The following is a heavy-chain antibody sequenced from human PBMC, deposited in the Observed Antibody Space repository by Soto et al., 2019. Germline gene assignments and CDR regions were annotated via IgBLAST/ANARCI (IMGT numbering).Heavy chain of an antibody. Sequence: GGSLRLSCAASGFTFSDYHMSWIRQAPGKGLEWVSSISETDNTKYYADSVKGRFTISRDNAKKSLYLQMNSLRAEDTAVYYCARDNFHSYYGMDVWGQGTTVTVSS. V-gene: IGHV3-11*01. D-gene: IGHD1-20*01. CDR3: ARDNFHSYYGMDV. J-gene: IGHJ6*02. CDR1: GFTFSDYH. CDR2: ISETDNTK.